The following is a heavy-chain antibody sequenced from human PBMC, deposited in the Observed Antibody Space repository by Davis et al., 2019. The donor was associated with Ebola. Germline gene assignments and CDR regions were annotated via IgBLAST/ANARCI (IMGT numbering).Heavy chain of an antibody. CDR3: ARGHNYAHEY. J-gene: IGHJ4*02. Sequence: ASVQVSCKASGYTFTDSIIHWMRPAPGQGLEWLGRVILKSGATNYAQKFQGRVTMTRDTSISTVYMELSSLRYDETADYYCARGHNYAHEYWGQGTLVTVSS. CDR2: VILKSGAT. CDR1: GYTFTDSI. D-gene: IGHD4-11*01. V-gene: IGHV1-2*06.